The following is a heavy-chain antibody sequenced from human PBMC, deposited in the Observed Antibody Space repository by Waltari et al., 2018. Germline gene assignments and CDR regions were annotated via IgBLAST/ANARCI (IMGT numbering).Heavy chain of an antibody. CDR3: AAHYYDSSGSDY. CDR2: INPNSGGT. Sequence: QVQLVQSGAEVKKPGASVEVSCRASGYTVTGYYLPWGRQAPGQGLEWMGWINPNSGGTNYAQKFQGRVTMTRDTSISTAYMELSRLRSDDTAVYYCAAHYYDSSGSDYWGQGTLVTVSS. D-gene: IGHD3-22*01. V-gene: IGHV1-2*02. J-gene: IGHJ4*02. CDR1: GYTVTGYY.